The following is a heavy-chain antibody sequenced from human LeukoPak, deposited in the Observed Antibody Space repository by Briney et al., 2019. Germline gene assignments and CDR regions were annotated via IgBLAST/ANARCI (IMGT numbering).Heavy chain of an antibody. CDR1: GFTFDDYA. Sequence: PGGSLRLSCAASGFTFDDYAMHWVRQAPGKGLEWVSGISWNSGSIGYADSVKGRFTISRDNAKNSLYLQMNSLRAEDTALYYCAKVNARIAAAEYGVWYFYLWGRGTLVTVSS. CDR2: ISWNSGSI. V-gene: IGHV3-9*01. J-gene: IGHJ2*01. D-gene: IGHD6-13*01. CDR3: AKVNARIAAAEYGVWYFYL.